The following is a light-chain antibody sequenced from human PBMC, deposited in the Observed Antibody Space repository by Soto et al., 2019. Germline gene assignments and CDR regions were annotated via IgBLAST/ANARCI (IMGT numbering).Light chain of an antibody. Sequence: EILVTQSPATLSVSPGERATLSCTACQSVSSGLSWHQQKPGQTPRLLLYAASTRATGIPARFSGSGSGTEFTLTISSLQSEDFAVYYCQQYNNWPLTFGGGTKVDI. CDR2: AAS. J-gene: IGKJ4*01. V-gene: IGKV3-15*01. CDR1: QSVSSG. CDR3: QQYNNWPLT.